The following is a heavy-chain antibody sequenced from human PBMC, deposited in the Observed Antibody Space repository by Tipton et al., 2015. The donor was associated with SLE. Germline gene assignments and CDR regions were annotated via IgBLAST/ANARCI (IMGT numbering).Heavy chain of an antibody. Sequence: TLSLTCAVYGGSFSGYYWSWIRQPPGKGLEWIGEINHSGSTNYNPSLKSRVTISVDTSKNQFSLKLSSVTAADTAVYYCASRGFGKDYWGQGTLVTVSS. CDR1: GGSFSGYY. CDR2: INHSGST. J-gene: IGHJ4*02. D-gene: IGHD3-16*01. V-gene: IGHV4-34*01. CDR3: ASRGFGKDY.